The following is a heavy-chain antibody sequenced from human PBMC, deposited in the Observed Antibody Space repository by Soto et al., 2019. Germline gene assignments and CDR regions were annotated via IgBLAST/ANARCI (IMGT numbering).Heavy chain of an antibody. D-gene: IGHD6-13*01. Sequence: QVHLVESGGGVVQPGRSLRLSCAASGFTFSSYGIHWVRQAPGKGLEWVAIISYDGSKKAYADSVKGRFTISRDNSEKTLHMQMKSLGADDTAADHCAKGLRWKQQAYYYGMDVWGQGTTVTVSS. CDR1: GFTFSSYG. CDR3: AKGLRWKQQAYYYGMDV. CDR2: ISYDGSKK. J-gene: IGHJ6*01. V-gene: IGHV3-30*18.